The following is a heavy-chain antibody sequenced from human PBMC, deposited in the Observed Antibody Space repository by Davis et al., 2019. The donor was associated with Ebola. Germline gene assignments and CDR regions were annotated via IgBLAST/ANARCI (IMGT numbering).Heavy chain of an antibody. J-gene: IGHJ3*02. CDR3: ARDLYGPDAFDI. CDR2: IYYSGST. V-gene: IGHV4-39*02. CDR1: GGSISSSSYY. Sequence: PSETLSLTCTVSGGSISSSSYYWGWIRQPPGKGLEWIGSIYYSGSTYYNPSLKSRVTISVDTSKNQFSQKLSSVTAADTAVYYCARDLYGPDAFDIWGQGTMVTVSS. D-gene: IGHD4-17*01.